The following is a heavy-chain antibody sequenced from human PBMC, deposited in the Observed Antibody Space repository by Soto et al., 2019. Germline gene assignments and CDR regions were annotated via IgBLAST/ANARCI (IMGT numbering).Heavy chain of an antibody. CDR2: INPNSGGT. Sequence: GASVKVSCKASGYTFTGYYMHWVRQAPGQGLEWMGWINPNSGGTNYAQKFQGWVTMTRDTSISTAYMELSRLRSDDTAVYYCARVSSYGSWYWADYWGQGTLVTVSS. J-gene: IGHJ4*02. CDR3: ARVSSYGSWYWADY. V-gene: IGHV1-2*04. D-gene: IGHD6-13*01. CDR1: GYTFTGYY.